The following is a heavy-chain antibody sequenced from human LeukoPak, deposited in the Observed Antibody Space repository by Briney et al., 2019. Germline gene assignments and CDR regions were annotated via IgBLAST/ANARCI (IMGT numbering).Heavy chain of an antibody. D-gene: IGHD3-22*01. V-gene: IGHV4-59*01. Sequence: SETLSLTCTVSGGSISSYYWSWIRQPPGKGLEWIGYIYYSGSTNYNPSLKSRVTISVDTSKNQFSLKLSSVTAADTAVYYCARTLMYDSSGYYYVGYYFDYWGQGTLVTVSS. J-gene: IGHJ4*02. CDR2: IYYSGST. CDR3: ARTLMYDSSGYYYVGYYFDY. CDR1: GGSISSYY.